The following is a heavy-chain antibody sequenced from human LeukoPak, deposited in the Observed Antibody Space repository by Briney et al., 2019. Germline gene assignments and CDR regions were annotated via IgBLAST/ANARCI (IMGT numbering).Heavy chain of an antibody. CDR3: ARGLVGATTNFDY. CDR1: GYTFTSYG. J-gene: IGHJ4*02. Sequence: GPSVNVSCKASGYTFTSYGIRWVRQAPGQGLEWVGWISAYNGNTNYAQKLQGRVNMTTDTSTSTAYMELRSLRSDDTAVYYCARGLVGATTNFDYWGQGTLVTV. D-gene: IGHD1-26*01. CDR2: ISAYNGNT. V-gene: IGHV1-18*01.